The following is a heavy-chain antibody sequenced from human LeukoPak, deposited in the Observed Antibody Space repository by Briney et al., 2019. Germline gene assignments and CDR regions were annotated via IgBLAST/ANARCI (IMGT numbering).Heavy chain of an antibody. CDR1: GGTFSSYA. V-gene: IGHV1-69*13. CDR3: TTHRYSGSYSAAFDI. CDR2: IIPIFGTA. J-gene: IGHJ3*02. D-gene: IGHD1-26*01. Sequence: ASVKVSCKASGGTFSSYAISWVRQAPGQGLEWMGGIIPIFGTANYAQKFQGRVTITADESTSTAYMELSSLRSEDTAVYYCTTHRYSGSYSAAFDIWGQGTMVTVSS.